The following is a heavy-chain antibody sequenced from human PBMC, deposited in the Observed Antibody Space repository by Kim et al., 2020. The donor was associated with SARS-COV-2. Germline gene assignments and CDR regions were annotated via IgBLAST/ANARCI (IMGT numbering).Heavy chain of an antibody. CDR3: VNFYNIGI. V-gene: IGHV3-74*01. J-gene: IGHJ3*02. Sequence: GGSLRLSCAASGFTFSNYGMNWVRQAPGKGLVWVSRIKSENGGSDTNYADSVRGRFTISRDSAKNTLYLQMNSLRAEDTAVYYCVNFYNIGIWGQGTMVTVSS. CDR1: GFTFSNYG. D-gene: IGHD3-10*01. CDR2: IKSENGGSDT.